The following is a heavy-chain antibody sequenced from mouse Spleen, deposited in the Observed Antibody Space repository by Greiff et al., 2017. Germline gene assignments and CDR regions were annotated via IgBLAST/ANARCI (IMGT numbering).Heavy chain of an antibody. CDR3: AREGGQPLYFDY. V-gene: IGHV1-76*01. D-gene: IGHD3-3*01. CDR2: IYPGSGNT. CDR1: GYTFTDYY. J-gene: IGHJ2*01. Sequence: QVQLQQSGAELVRPGASVKLSCKASGYTFTDYYINWVKQRPGQGLEWIARIYPGSGNTYYNEKFKGKATLTAEKSSSTAYMQLSSLTSEDSAVYFCAREGGQPLYFDYWGQGTTLTVSS.